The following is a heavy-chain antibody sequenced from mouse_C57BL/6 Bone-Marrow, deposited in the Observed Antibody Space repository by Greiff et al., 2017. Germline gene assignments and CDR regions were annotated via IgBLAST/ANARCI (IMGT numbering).Heavy chain of an antibody. V-gene: IGHV1-55*01. D-gene: IGHD1-1*01. CDR2: IYPGSGST. CDR1: GYTFTSYW. CDR3: ARGPIYYYGSSYVYAMDY. J-gene: IGHJ4*01. Sequence: QVQLQQPGAELVKPGASVKMSCKASGYTFTSYWITWVKQRPGQGLEWIGDIYPGSGSTNYNEKFKSKATLTVDTSSSTAYMQLSSLTSEDSAVYYWARGPIYYYGSSYVYAMDYWGQGTSVTVSS.